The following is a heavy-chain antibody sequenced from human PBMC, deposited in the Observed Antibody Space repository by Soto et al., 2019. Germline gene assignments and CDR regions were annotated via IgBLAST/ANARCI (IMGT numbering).Heavy chain of an antibody. CDR1: GYSFTTHA. CDR3: ARGEQLYHYYYGMDV. J-gene: IGHJ6*02. V-gene: IGHV1-3*04. CDR2: INTGNGNT. Sequence: ASVKVSFKASGYSFTTHAMIWVRQAPGQRPEWMGWINTGNGNTRYSPKFQGRVNITRDTSASTAYMELSSLKSEDTAVYYCARGEQLYHYYYGMDVWGQGSTVTVSS.